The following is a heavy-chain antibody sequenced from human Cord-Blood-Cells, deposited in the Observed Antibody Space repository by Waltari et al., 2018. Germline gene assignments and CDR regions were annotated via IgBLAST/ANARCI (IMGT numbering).Heavy chain of an antibody. CDR3: AGVVAMVRGVINWFDT. J-gene: IGHJ5*02. D-gene: IGHD3-10*01. Sequence: QVQLVQSGAEVKKPGASVKVSCKASGYTFTSYDINWVRQATGQGLEWMGWMNPNSGNTGYAQKVQGRVTMTRNTSIRTAYMELSSLRSEDTAVYYCAGVVAMVRGVINWFDTWGQGTLVTVSS. CDR1: GYTFTSYD. V-gene: IGHV1-8*01. CDR2: MNPNSGNT.